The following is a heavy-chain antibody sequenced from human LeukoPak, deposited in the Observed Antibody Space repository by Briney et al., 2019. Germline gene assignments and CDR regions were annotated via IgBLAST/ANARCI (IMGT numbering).Heavy chain of an antibody. V-gene: IGHV4-4*07. D-gene: IGHD6-6*01. Sequence: PSETLSLTCTVSGGSISSYYWSWIRQPAGKGLEWIGRIYTSGSTNYNPSLKSRVTMSVDTSKNQFSLKLSSVTAADTAVYYCASTIAAHGHDAFDIWGQGTMVTVSS. CDR1: GGSISSYY. CDR3: ASTIAAHGHDAFDI. CDR2: IYTSGST. J-gene: IGHJ3*02.